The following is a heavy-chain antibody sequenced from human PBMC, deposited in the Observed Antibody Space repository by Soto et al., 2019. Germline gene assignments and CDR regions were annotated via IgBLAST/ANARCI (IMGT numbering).Heavy chain of an antibody. J-gene: IGHJ5*02. V-gene: IGHV4-39*01. D-gene: IGHD3-3*01. CDR2: IYYSEST. CDR3: VRHIVPGTIFGVVIPGKQHHLFSP. Sequence: SETLSLTCTVSAGSISSSSYYCGWIRQPPGKGLESIGSIYYSESTYSNTSLKSRVTISVDTSKNQFSLKLSSVTAADTAVYYCVRHIVPGTIFGVVIPGKQHHLFSPWGQGTL. CDR1: AGSISSSSYY.